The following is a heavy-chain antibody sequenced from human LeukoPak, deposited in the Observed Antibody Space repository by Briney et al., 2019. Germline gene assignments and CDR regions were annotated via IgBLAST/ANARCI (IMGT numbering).Heavy chain of an antibody. CDR2: IYYSGST. D-gene: IGHD3-10*01. CDR3: ARERGRYYGSGRSFFDY. CDR1: GGSISSGGYY. V-gene: IGHV4-31*11. J-gene: IGHJ4*02. Sequence: PSETLSLTCAVSGGSISSGGYYWSWIRQHPGKGLEWIGYIYYSGSTYYNPSLKSRVTISVDTSKNQFSLKLSSVTAADTAVYYCARERGRYYGSGRSFFDYWGQGTLVTVSS.